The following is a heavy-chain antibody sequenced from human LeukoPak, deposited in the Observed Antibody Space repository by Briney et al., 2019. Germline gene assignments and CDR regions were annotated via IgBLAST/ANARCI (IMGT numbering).Heavy chain of an antibody. J-gene: IGHJ6*03. D-gene: IGHD1-26*01. CDR3: ARDPYSGSYGDSYYYYMDV. V-gene: IGHV3-7*01. CDR1: GFTFSNYL. CDR2: IRQDGNDK. Sequence: GGSLRLSCAASGFTFSNYLMTWVRQAPGRGLEWLANIRQDGNDKYYVDSVKGRFTISRDNAKDSLYLQMNSLRAEDTAIYYCARDPYSGSYGDSYYYYMDVWGKGTTVTISS.